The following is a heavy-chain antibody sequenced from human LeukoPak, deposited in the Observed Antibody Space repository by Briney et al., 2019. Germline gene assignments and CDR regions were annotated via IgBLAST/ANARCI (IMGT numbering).Heavy chain of an antibody. CDR3: ARARSSTSSFDP. D-gene: IGHD2-2*01. CDR2: IYYSGST. J-gene: IGHJ5*02. Sequence: ETLSLTCTVSGDSVSIYYWSWIRQPPGKGLEWIGYIYYSGSTNYNPSLKSRVTISVDTSKNQFSLKLSSVAAADTAVYYCARARSSTSSFDPWGQGTLVTVSS. V-gene: IGHV4-59*02. CDR1: GDSVSIYY.